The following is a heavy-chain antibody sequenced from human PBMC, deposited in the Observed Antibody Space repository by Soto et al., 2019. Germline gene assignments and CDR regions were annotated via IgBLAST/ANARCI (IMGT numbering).Heavy chain of an antibody. Sequence: ELLRVCRRGSEYNCANHWGSCVRQKQGKGLEWMGRIDPSDSYTNYSPSFQGHVTISADKSISTAYLQWSSLKASDTAMYYCARQGVVVGATKPADYWGQGTLVTVSS. CDR2: IDPSDSYT. J-gene: IGHJ4*02. CDR1: EYNCANHW. D-gene: IGHD1-26*01. V-gene: IGHV5-10-1*01. CDR3: ARQGVVVGATKPADY.